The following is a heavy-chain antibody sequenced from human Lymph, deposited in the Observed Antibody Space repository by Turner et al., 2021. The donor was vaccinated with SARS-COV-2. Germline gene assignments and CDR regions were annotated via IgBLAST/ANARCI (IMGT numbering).Heavy chain of an antibody. CDR1: GGSFSGYY. CDR3: ARGGVDTAMVRYYYYGMDV. CDR2: INHSGST. D-gene: IGHD5-18*01. Sequence: QVQLQQWGAGLLKPSETLSLTCAVYGGSFSGYYWSWIRQPPGKGLEWLGEINHSGSTNYNPSLKSRVTISVDTPKNQSSLKLSSVTAAYTAVYYCARGGVDTAMVRYYYYGMDVWGQGTTVTVSS. V-gene: IGHV4-34*01. J-gene: IGHJ6*02.